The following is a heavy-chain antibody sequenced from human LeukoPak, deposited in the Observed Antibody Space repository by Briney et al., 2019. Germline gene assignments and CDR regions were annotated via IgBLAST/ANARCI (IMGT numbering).Heavy chain of an antibody. Sequence: GGSLRLSCAASGFTFSSYWMSWVRQAPGKGLEWVANIKQDGSEKYYVDSVKGRFTISRDNAKKSLYLQMNSLRAEDTAVYYCARGKLWFGELFPYFDYWGQGTLVTVSS. J-gene: IGHJ4*02. D-gene: IGHD3-10*01. CDR1: GFTFSSYW. CDR3: ARGKLWFGELFPYFDY. V-gene: IGHV3-7*01. CDR2: IKQDGSEK.